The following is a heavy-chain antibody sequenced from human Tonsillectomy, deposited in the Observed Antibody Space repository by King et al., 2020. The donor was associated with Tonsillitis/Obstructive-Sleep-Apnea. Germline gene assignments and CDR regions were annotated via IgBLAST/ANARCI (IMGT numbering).Heavy chain of an antibody. CDR3: ARDCPPSYDFWSGYYGYFDY. Sequence: QLVQSGAEVKKPGASVKVSCKASGYTFTSYYMHWVRQAPGQGLEWMGIINPSGCSTSYAQKFQGRVTMTRDTSTSTVYMELSSLRSEDTAVYYCARDCPPSYDFWSGYYGYFDYWGQGTLVTVSS. J-gene: IGHJ4*02. V-gene: IGHV1-46*01. D-gene: IGHD3-3*01. CDR1: GYTFTSYY. CDR2: INPSGCST.